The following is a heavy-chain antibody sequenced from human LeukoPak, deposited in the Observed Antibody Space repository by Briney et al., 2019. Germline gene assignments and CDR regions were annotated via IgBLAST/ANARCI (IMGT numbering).Heavy chain of an antibody. CDR3: ARGILEMATMNSHGYYYSYMDV. J-gene: IGHJ6*03. V-gene: IGHV4-39*07. CDR2: VHYTGRT. D-gene: IGHD5-24*01. CDR1: GGSISSDTVY. Sequence: SDTLSLTCTVSGGSISSDTVYWAWIRQPPGKGLEWIGSVHYTGRTSHHPSLKSRVTISVDTSENQFSLKLSSVTAADTAVYYCARGILEMATMNSHGYYYSYMDVWGKGTTVTVSS.